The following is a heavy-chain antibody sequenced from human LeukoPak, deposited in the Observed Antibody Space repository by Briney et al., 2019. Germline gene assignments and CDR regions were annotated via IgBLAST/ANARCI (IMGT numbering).Heavy chain of an antibody. CDR1: GFTFSSYA. CDR2: ISGSGGST. D-gene: IGHD3-10*02. J-gene: IGHJ5*02. Sequence: GGSLRLSCTASGFTFSSYAMSWVRQAPGKGLEWVSAISGSGGSTYYADSVKGRFTISRDNSKNTLYLQMNSLRAEDTAVYYCAKVSVRGPNDNWFDPWGQGTLVTVSS. CDR3: AKVSVRGPNDNWFDP. V-gene: IGHV3-23*01.